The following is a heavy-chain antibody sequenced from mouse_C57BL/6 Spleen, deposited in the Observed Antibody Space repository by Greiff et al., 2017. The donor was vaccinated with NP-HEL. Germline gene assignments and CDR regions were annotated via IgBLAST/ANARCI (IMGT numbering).Heavy chain of an antibody. CDR1: GYSITSGYD. V-gene: IGHV3-1*01. J-gene: IGHJ4*01. CDR2: ISYSGST. CDR3: ARGRLRQAMDY. Sequence: EVQLQQSGPGMVKPSQSLSLTCTVTGYSITSGYDWHWIRHFPGNKLEWMGYISYSGSTNYNPSLKSRISITHDTSKNHFFLKLNSVTTEDTATYYCARGRLRQAMDYWGQGTSVTVSS. D-gene: IGHD2-4*01.